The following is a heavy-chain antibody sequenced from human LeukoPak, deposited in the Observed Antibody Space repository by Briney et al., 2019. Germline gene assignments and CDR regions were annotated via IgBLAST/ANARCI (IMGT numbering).Heavy chain of an antibody. J-gene: IGHJ4*02. CDR2: IKEDGSEK. CDR1: GFTFSLYW. Sequence: GGSLRLSCAASGFTFSLYWMSWVRQAPGKGLEWVADIKEDGSEKYYVDSVKGRFTISRDNAKNSLFLQMNSLRAEDTAVYYCVRDYYGSGDYWGQGTLVTVSS. CDR3: VRDYYGSGDY. V-gene: IGHV3-7*04. D-gene: IGHD3-10*01.